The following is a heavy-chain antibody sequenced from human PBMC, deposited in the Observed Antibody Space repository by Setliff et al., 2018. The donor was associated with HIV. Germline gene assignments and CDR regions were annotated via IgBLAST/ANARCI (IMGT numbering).Heavy chain of an antibody. V-gene: IGHV1-69*05. CDR3: AKLTYFGSGSRVPKPGYFYMDV. CDR2: IIPLFGAP. J-gene: IGHJ6*03. D-gene: IGHD3-10*01. CDR1: GGSFGTFD. Sequence: ASVKVSCKASGGSFGTFDISWVRQAPGQGLEWVGEIIPLFGAPNYAQKFQGRVTLTTDESTSAAFMELRSLRSEDTAVYYCAKLTYFGSGSRVPKPGYFYMDVWGQGTTVTVS.